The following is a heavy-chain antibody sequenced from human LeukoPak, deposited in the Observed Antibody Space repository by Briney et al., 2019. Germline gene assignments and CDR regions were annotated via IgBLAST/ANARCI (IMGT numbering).Heavy chain of an antibody. CDR2: FDPEDGET. CDR1: GYTLTELS. D-gene: IGHD2-15*01. J-gene: IGHJ6*02. CDR3: ARDTVMMVGSYYYGKDV. V-gene: IGHV1-24*01. Sequence: ASVKVSCKVSGYTLTELSMHWVRQAPGKGLEWMGGFDPEDGETIYAQKFQGRLTMTTDTPTSTAYMELRSLRSDDTAIYYCARDTVMMVGSYYYGKDVWGQGTTVTVSS.